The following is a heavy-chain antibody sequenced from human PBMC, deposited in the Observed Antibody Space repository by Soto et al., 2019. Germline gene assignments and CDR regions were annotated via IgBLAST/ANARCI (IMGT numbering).Heavy chain of an antibody. CDR3: ARVAVGGWIYGMDV. V-gene: IGHV4-59*08. CDR2: IYYSGST. J-gene: IGHJ6*02. Sequence: PSETLSLTCTVSGGSISSYYRSWIRQPPGKGLEWIGYIYYSGSTNYNPSLKSRVTISVDTSKNQFSLKLSSVTAADTAVYYCARVAVGGWIYGMDVWGQGTAVTVSS. CDR1: GGSISSYY. D-gene: IGHD6-19*01.